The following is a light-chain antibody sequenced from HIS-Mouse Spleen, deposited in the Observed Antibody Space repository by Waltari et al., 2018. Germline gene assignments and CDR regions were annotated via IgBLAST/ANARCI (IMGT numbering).Light chain of an antibody. CDR2: EGS. J-gene: IGLJ2*01. CDR3: GTWDSSLSAGRVV. Sequence: QSALTQPASVSGSPGQSITISCTGTSSDVGSYNLVSWYQQHPGKAPKLMIYEGSKRPSGMPDRFSGSKSGTSATLGITGLQTGDEADYYCGTWDSSLSAGRVVFGGGTKLTVL. V-gene: IGLV2-14*02. CDR1: SSDVGSYNL.